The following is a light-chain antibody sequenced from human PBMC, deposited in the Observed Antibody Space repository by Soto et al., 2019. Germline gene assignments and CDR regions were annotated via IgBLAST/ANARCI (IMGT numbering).Light chain of an antibody. V-gene: IGLV2-8*01. J-gene: IGLJ1*01. CDR1: SSDVGGYDY. CDR3: SSYAGYNNYV. CDR2: EVS. Sequence: QSALTQPPSASGSPGQSVTISCTGSSSDVGGYDYVSWYQLHPGKAPKLMIYEVSKRPSGVPDRFSGSKSGNTASLTVSGLQAEDEADYYCSSYAGYNNYVFGTGTTVTVL.